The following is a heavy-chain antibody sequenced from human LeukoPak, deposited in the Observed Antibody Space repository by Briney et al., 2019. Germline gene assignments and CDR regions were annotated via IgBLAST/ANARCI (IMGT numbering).Heavy chain of an antibody. V-gene: IGHV3-66*02. CDR2: IYSGGST. Sequence: GXSLRLSCAASGFTVSSNYMSWVRQAPGKGLKWVSVIYSGGSTYYSDSVKGRFTISRDNSKNTLYLQMNSLRAEDTAVYYCARTGPRFGVDYWGQGTLVTVSS. CDR1: GFTVSSNY. J-gene: IGHJ4*02. D-gene: IGHD1-14*01. CDR3: ARTGPRFGVDY.